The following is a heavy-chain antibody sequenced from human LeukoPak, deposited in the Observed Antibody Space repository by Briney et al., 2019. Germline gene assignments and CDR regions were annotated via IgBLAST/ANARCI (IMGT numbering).Heavy chain of an antibody. V-gene: IGHV3-21*01. CDR2: ISSSSSYI. Sequence: PGGSLRLSCAASGFTFSSYSMNWVRQAPGKGLEWVSSISSSSSYIYYTDSVKGRFTISRDNAKNSLYLQMNSLRAEDTAVYYCARARIYYEDPPAFDIWGQGTMVTVSS. J-gene: IGHJ3*02. CDR1: GFTFSSYS. CDR3: ARARIYYEDPPAFDI. D-gene: IGHD3-22*01.